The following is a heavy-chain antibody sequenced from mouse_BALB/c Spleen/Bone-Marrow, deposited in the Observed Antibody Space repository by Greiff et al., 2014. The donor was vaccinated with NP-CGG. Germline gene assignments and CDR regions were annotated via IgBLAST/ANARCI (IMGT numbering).Heavy chain of an antibody. D-gene: IGHD1-2*01. J-gene: IGHJ4*01. Sequence: DVKLQESGPELVKPGASVKISCKTSGYTFTEYTMHWVKQSHGKSLEWIGGINPNNGGTIYNQKFKGKATLTVDKSSSTAYMELRSLTSEDSAVYYCARKDYGYNYVMDYWGRGTSVTVSS. CDR1: GYTFTEYT. V-gene: IGHV1-18*01. CDR2: INPNNGGT. CDR3: ARKDYGYNYVMDY.